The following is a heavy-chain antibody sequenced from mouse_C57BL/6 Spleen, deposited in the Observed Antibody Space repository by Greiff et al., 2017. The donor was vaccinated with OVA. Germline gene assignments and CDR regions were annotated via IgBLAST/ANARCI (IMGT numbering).Heavy chain of an antibody. J-gene: IGHJ4*01. CDR3: AKGGLGAMDY. D-gene: IGHD4-1*01. V-gene: IGHV5-17*01. Sequence: VKLMESGGGLVKPGGSLKLSCAASGFTFSDYGMHWVRQAPEKGLEWVAYISSGSSTIYYADTVKGRFTISRDNAKNTLFLQMTSLRSEDTAMYYCAKGGLGAMDYWGQGTSVTVAS. CDR1: GFTFSDYG. CDR2: ISSGSSTI.